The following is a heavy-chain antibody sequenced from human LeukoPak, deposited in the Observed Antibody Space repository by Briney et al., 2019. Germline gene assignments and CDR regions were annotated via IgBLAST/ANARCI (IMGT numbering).Heavy chain of an antibody. V-gene: IGHV1-2*06. CDR1: GYTFIGSY. D-gene: IGHD5-18*01. J-gene: IGHJ6*02. Sequence: ASVTVSFKASGYTFIGSYIHWVRQAPGQGLEWMGQINPNSGGTSFAQNFQGRVTMTRDTSIRTAYMELSRLSTDDTAVYYCARVLIGSSDYYYGMDVWGQGTTVTVSS. CDR2: INPNSGGT. CDR3: ARVLIGSSDYYYGMDV.